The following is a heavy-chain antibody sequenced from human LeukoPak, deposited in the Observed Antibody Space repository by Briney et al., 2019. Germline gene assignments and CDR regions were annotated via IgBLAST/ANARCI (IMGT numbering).Heavy chain of an antibody. J-gene: IGHJ4*02. CDR3: ARDTTIFGVVPLDY. CDR1: GFTFSSYS. CDR2: ISSSSTI. V-gene: IGHV3-48*01. Sequence: SGGSLRLSCAASGFTFSSYSMNWVRQAPGKGLEWVSYISSSSTIYYADSVKGRFTISRDNAKNSLYLQMNSLRAEDTAVYYCARDTTIFGVVPLDYWGQGTLVTVSS. D-gene: IGHD3-3*01.